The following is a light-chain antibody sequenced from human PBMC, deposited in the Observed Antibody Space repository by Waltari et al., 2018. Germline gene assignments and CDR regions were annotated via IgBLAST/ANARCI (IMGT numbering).Light chain of an antibody. CDR2: DVS. Sequence: QSALTQPRSVSGSPGQSVTISCTGTSSDVGGYNYVSLYQQHPGKAPKLMIYDVSKRPSGVPDRFSGSKSGNTASLTISGLQAEDEADYYCCSYAGSYTFNVVFGGGTKLTVL. CDR1: SSDVGGYNY. CDR3: CSYAGSYTFNVV. J-gene: IGLJ2*01. V-gene: IGLV2-11*01.